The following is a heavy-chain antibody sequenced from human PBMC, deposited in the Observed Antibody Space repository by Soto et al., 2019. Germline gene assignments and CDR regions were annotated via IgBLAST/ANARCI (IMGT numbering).Heavy chain of an antibody. V-gene: IGHV4-30-4*01. D-gene: IGHD4-4*01. CDR3: ARDYPPSLTTDYYYGMDV. CDR1: GGSISSGDYY. J-gene: IGHJ6*02. CDR2: IYYSGST. Sequence: QVQLQESGPGLVKPSQTLSLTCTVSGGSISSGDYYWSRIRQPPGKGLEWIGYIYYSGSTYYNPSLKSRVTISVDTSKNQFSLKLSSVTAADTAVYYCARDYPPSLTTDYYYGMDVWGQGTTVTVSS.